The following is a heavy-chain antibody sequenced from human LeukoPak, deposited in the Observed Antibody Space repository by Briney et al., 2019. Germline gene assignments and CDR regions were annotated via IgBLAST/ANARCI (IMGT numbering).Heavy chain of an antibody. Sequence: GGSLRLACAASGFTFSSYEMNWVRQAPGKGLEWISYISSSGNTIYYADSVKGRFTISRDNARNSLYLQMNSLRAEDTAVYYCAELGITMIGGVWGKGTTVTISS. D-gene: IGHD3-10*02. J-gene: IGHJ6*04. CDR1: GFTFSSYE. CDR2: ISSSGNTI. V-gene: IGHV3-48*03. CDR3: AELGITMIGGV.